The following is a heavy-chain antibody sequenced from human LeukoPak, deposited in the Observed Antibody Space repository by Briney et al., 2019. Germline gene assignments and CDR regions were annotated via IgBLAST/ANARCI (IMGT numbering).Heavy chain of an antibody. V-gene: IGHV3-33*01. CDR3: ARDSASTPLDY. J-gene: IGHJ4*02. Sequence: GGSLRLSCATSGFTFSSYGIHWVRQAPGKGVEWVSVVSNDGSNEYYADSVQGRFSISRDNSKNTVYLQMNSLRAEDTAVYYGARDSASTPLDYWGQGTLVTVSS. CDR1: GFTFSSYG. D-gene: IGHD1-26*01. CDR2: VSNDGSNE.